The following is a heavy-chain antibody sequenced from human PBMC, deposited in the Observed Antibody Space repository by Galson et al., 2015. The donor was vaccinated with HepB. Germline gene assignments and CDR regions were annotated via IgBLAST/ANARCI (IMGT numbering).Heavy chain of an antibody. CDR3: ARVVKDCSGGSCYSGAFDI. CDR1: GFTFSSYA. Sequence: SLRLSCAASGFTFSSYAMHWVRQAPGKGLEWVAVISYDGSNKYYADSVKGRFTISRDNSKNTLYLQMNSLKASDTAMYYCARVVKDCSGGSCYSGAFDIWGQGTMVTVSS. V-gene: IGHV3-30-3*01. CDR2: ISYDGSNK. J-gene: IGHJ3*02. D-gene: IGHD2-15*01.